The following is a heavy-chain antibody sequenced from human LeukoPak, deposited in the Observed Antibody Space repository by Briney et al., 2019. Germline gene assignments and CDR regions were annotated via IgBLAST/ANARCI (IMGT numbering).Heavy chain of an antibody. V-gene: IGHV1-69*04. J-gene: IGHJ6*02. CDR1: GGTFNIFDTYA. D-gene: IGHD2-2*02. CDR3: ARIYCSTPSCDNYYYGMDV. Sequence: SVKVSCKASGGTFNIFDTYAITWVRQAPGQGLEWMGKIIPILGLVKYAQKFQGRVTILADKSTSTAYMELSSLTSEDTAVYFCARIYCSTPSCDNYYYGMDVWGQGTTVTVSS. CDR2: IIPILGLV.